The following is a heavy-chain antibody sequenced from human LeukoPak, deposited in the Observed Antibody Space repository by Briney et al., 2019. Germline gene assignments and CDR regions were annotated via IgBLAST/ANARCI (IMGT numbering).Heavy chain of an antibody. V-gene: IGHV3-30*18. CDR3: AKDLGVGGSYYDY. J-gene: IGHJ4*02. D-gene: IGHD3-3*01. Sequence: GRSLRLSCAASRFTFISYAMHWVRQAPGKGVEWVAVISHDGDNKYYADSVKGRFTISRDNSKNTLYLQMNSLRAEDTAVYYCAKDLGVGGSYYDYWGQGTLVTVSS. CDR1: RFTFISYA. CDR2: ISHDGDNK.